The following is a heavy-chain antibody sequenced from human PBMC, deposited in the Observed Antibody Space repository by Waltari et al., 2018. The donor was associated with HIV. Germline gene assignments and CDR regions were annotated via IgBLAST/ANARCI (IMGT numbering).Heavy chain of an antibody. CDR3: AREPRGAAMFDY. CDR1: GYTFTGYY. V-gene: IGHV1-2*02. CDR2: INPNSGGT. D-gene: IGHD2-2*01. Sequence: QVQLVQSGAEVTKPGASVKVSCKASGYTFTGYYMHWLRQAPGQGLEWMGWINPNSGGTNYAQKIQGRVTMTRDTSISTAYMELSRLRSDDTAVYYCAREPRGAAMFDYWGQGTLVTVSS. J-gene: IGHJ4*02.